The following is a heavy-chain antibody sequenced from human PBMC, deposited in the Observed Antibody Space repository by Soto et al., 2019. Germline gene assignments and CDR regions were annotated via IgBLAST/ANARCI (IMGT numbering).Heavy chain of an antibody. D-gene: IGHD2-15*01. V-gene: IGHV4-31*03. Sequence: PSETLSLTCTVSGGSISSGGYYWSWIRQHPGKGLEWIGYIYYSGSTYYNPSLKSRVTISVDTSKNQFSLKLSSVTAADTAVYFCARHWTRYCSGGSCYSHFDYWGQGTLVTAPQ. CDR3: ARHWTRYCSGGSCYSHFDY. CDR2: IYYSGST. CDR1: GGSISSGGYY. J-gene: IGHJ4*02.